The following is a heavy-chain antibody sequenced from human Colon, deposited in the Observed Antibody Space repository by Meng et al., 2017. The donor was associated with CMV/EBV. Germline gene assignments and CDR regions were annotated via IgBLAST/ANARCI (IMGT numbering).Heavy chain of an antibody. J-gene: IGHJ4*02. CDR3: AHRPYGSGSYFFDY. Sequence: QIPLKESGPTLVKPTQTLTLTCTLSGFSLSTIGMGVGWIRQPPGKALEWLGVIYWDDDKRYSPSLKSRLTITKDTSKNQVVLTMTNLDPLDTATYYCAHRPYGSGSYFFDYWGQGTLVTVSS. CDR2: IYWDDDK. CDR1: GFSLSTIGMG. D-gene: IGHD3-10*01. V-gene: IGHV2-5*02.